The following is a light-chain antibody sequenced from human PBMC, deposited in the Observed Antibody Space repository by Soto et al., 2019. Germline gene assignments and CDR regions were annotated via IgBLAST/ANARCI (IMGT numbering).Light chain of an antibody. CDR3: SSYTSSSTLV. CDR2: DVS. CDR1: SSDVGGYNY. Sequence: QSVLTQPASLSGSPGPSITISCTGNSSDVGGYNYVSWYQQHPGKAPKLMIYDVSNRPSGVSNRFSGSKSGNTASLTISGLQAEDEADYYCSSYTSSSTLVFGTGTKVTVL. J-gene: IGLJ1*01. V-gene: IGLV2-14*01.